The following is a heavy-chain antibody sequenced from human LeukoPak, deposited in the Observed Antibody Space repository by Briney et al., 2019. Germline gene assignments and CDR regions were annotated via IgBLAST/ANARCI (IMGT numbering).Heavy chain of an antibody. V-gene: IGHV4-59*01. CDR2: IYYSGST. Sequence: SETLSLTCSVSGGSISSYYWSWIRQPPGKGLEWIGYIYYSGSTKYNPSLKSRVTISVDTSKNQFSLKLSSVTAADTAVYYCARSRDILTGYHFDYWGPGTLVTVSS. D-gene: IGHD3-9*01. CDR3: ARSRDILTGYHFDY. CDR1: GGSISSYY. J-gene: IGHJ4*02.